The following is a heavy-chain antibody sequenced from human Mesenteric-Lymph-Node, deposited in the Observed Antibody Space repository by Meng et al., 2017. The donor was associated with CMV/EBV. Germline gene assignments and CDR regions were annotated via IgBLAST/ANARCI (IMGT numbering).Heavy chain of an antibody. CDR3: ARGYMGRSVAGLDY. CDR1: GESFSGYN. V-gene: IGHV4-34*01. Sequence: GVSGESFSGYNWTWVRQPPGKGLEWIGEINHRGNTNCNPSLKSRVTISIDTSVNEFSLRLTSVAAADSAMYYCARGYMGRSVAGLDYWGHGILVTVSS. D-gene: IGHD6-19*01. CDR2: INHRGNT. J-gene: IGHJ4*03.